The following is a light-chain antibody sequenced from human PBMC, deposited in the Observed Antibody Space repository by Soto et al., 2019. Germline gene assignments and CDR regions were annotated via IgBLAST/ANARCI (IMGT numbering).Light chain of an antibody. J-gene: IGKJ1*01. CDR3: QHYNNWPRT. CDR1: QSVSSN. V-gene: IGKV3-15*01. CDR2: GAS. Sequence: EIVMTQSPATLSVSPGERATLSCRASQSVSSNLAWYQQKPCQAPRLLIYGASTRATGITARFSGSGSGTEFTLTISSLQSEDFAVYYCQHYNNWPRTFGQGTKVEIK.